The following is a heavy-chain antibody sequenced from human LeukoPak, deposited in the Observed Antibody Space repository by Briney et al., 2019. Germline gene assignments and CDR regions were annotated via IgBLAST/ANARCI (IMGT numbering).Heavy chain of an antibody. CDR3: ARGAYGDSIDY. V-gene: IGHV3-48*01. CDR1: GFTFSNYA. D-gene: IGHD4-17*01. J-gene: IGHJ4*02. Sequence: GGSLRLSCETSGFTFSNYAMSWVRQAPGRGLEWVSYISSSSSTIYYADSVKGRFTISRDNAKNSLYLQMNSLRAEDTAVYYCARGAYGDSIDYWGQGTLVTVSS. CDR2: ISSSSSTI.